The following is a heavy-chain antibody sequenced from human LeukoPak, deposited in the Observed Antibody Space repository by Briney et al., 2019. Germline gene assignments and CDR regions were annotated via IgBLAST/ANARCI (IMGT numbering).Heavy chain of an antibody. V-gene: IGHV1-18*01. D-gene: IGHD5-12*01. Sequence: ASVKVSCKASGYTSTSYGISWVRQAPGQGLEWMGWISAYNGNTNYAQKLQGRVTMTTDTSTSTAYMDLRSLRSDDTAVYYCARVRNSGFRYVDSWGQGTLVTVSS. CDR1: GYTSTSYG. J-gene: IGHJ4*02. CDR3: ARVRNSGFRYVDS. CDR2: ISAYNGNT.